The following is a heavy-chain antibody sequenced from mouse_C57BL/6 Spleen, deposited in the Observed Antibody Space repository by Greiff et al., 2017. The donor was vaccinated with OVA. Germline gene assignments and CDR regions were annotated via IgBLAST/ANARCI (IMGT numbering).Heavy chain of an antibody. CDR3: ARGGYGSSYN. D-gene: IGHD1-1*01. Sequence: VQLQQPGAELVKPGASVKLSCKASGYTFTSYWMQWVNQRPGQGLEWIGEIDPSDSYTTYTQKFKGKATLTVDPSTHTPYMQLSSLTSEDSAVYYCARGGYGSSYNWGQGTTLTVSS. CDR1: GYTFTSYW. CDR2: IDPSDSYT. J-gene: IGHJ2*01. V-gene: IGHV1-50*01.